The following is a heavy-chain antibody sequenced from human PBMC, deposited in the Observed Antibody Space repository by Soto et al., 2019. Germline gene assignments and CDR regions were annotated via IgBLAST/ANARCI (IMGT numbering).Heavy chain of an antibody. J-gene: IGHJ4*02. CDR3: AHITFSGYSSSWYFDY. CDR1: GFSLSTSGVG. D-gene: IGHD6-13*01. CDR2: IYWDDDK. V-gene: IGHV2-5*02. Sequence: QITLKESGPTLVKPTQTLTLTCTFSGFSLSTSGVGVGWIRQPPGKALEWLALIYWDDDKPYSPSLKSRLTITKDTSKNQVVLTMTNMDPVDTATYYCAHITFSGYSSSWYFDYWGQGTLVTVSS.